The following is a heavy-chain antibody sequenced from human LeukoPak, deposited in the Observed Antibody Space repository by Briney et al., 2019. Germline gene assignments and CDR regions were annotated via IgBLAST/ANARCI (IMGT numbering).Heavy chain of an antibody. V-gene: IGHV1-69*05. CDR2: IIPIFGTA. J-gene: IGHJ3*02. D-gene: IGHD6-19*01. CDR1: GGTFSSYA. Sequence: GASVKASCKASGGTFSSYAISWVRQAPGQGLEWMGGIIPIFGTANYAQKFQGRVTITTDESTSTAYMELSSLRSEDTAVYYCARVSRPWLVRWDDAFDIWGQGTMVTVSS. CDR3: ARVSRPWLVRWDDAFDI.